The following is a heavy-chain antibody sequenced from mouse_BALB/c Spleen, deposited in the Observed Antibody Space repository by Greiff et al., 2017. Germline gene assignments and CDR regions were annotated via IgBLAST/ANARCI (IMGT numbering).Heavy chain of an antibody. Sequence: EVKVVESGAELVKPGASVKLSCTASGFNIKDTYMHWVKQRPEQGLEWIGRIDPANGNTKYDPKFQGKATITADTSSNTAYLQLSSLTSEDTAVYYCARSAYDLDYWGQGTTLTVSS. CDR2: IDPANGNT. CDR1: GFNIKDTY. D-gene: IGHD2-3*01. V-gene: IGHV14-3*02. J-gene: IGHJ2*01. CDR3: ARSAYDLDY.